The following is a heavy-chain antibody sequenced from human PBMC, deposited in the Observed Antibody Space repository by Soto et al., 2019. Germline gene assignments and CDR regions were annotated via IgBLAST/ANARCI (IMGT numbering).Heavy chain of an antibody. V-gene: IGHV3-23*01. J-gene: IGHJ4*02. CDR2: ISSSGDST. D-gene: IGHD1-26*01. CDR3: AKDGGSGTYPEY. Sequence: HPGGSLRLSCAASGFTFSSYAMNWVRQAPGTGLEWVSVISSSGDSTYYADSVKGRFTISRDNSKNTLYLQMNSLRAEDTALYYCAKDGGSGTYPEYWGQGALVTVSS. CDR1: GFTFSSYA.